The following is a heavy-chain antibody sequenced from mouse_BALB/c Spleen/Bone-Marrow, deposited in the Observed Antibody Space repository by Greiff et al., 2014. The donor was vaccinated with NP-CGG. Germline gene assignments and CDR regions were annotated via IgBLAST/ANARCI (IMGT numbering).Heavy chain of an antibody. D-gene: IGHD1-1*02. CDR2: INSNGGST. CDR1: GFTFSSYY. V-gene: IGHV5-6-2*01. J-gene: IGHJ4*01. Sequence: DVKLVEPGGGLVKLGGSLKLSCAASGFTFSSYYMSWVRQAPEKRLELVAAINSNGGSTYYPDTVKGRFTIPRDNAKNTLYLQMSSLKSEDTALYYCARHGNYAMDYWGQGTSVTVSS. CDR3: ARHGNYAMDY.